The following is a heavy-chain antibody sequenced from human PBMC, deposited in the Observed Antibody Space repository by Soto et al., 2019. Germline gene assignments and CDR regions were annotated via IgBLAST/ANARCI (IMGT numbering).Heavy chain of an antibody. D-gene: IGHD6-6*01. CDR3: ATYSGIASRPLPSY. V-gene: IGHV3-23*01. J-gene: IGHJ4*02. Sequence: PGGSLRLSCAASGFTFSTYAMSWVRQAPGKGLEWVSTISNDGARTYYADSVKGRFTISRDSSKSTVYLQMNSLRADDTAVYYCATYSGIASRPLPSYWGQGTLVTVSS. CDR2: ISNDGART. CDR1: GFTFSTYA.